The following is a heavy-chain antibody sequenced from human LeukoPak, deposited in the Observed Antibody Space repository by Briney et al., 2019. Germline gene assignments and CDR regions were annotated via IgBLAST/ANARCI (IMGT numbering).Heavy chain of an antibody. CDR2: ISKSGDNS. Sequence: GGSLRLSCAASGFTFSNFAISWVRQAPGKGLEWVSAISKSGDNSYYADSVKGRFTISRDNSKNTIYLQMNSLRVEDTAVYYCAKLSGWTLWFFDYWGQGTVVTVSS. CDR1: GFTFSNFA. V-gene: IGHV3-23*01. J-gene: IGHJ4*02. D-gene: IGHD5-18*01. CDR3: AKLSGWTLWFFDY.